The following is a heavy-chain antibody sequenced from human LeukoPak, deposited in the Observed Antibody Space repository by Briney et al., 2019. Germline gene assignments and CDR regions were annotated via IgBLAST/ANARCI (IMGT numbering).Heavy chain of an antibody. D-gene: IGHD3-16*01. Sequence: GGSLRLSCAASGFTFSSYWMTWVRQAPGKGLEWVASIKVAGSEKYYVDSVKGRFTISRDNAKNSLYLQMNSLRAEDTAVYYCARADYVWGMEMDYWGQGTLVTVSS. CDR2: IKVAGSEK. CDR1: GFTFSSYW. J-gene: IGHJ4*02. V-gene: IGHV3-7*01. CDR3: ARADYVWGMEMDY.